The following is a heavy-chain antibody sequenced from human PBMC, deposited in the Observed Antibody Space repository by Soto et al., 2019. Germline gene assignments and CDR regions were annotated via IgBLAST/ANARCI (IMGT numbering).Heavy chain of an antibody. CDR2: INAGNGNT. J-gene: IGHJ3*02. D-gene: IGHD5-12*01. CDR1: GYTFTSYA. V-gene: IGHV1-3*01. CDR3: ASSTGYAGDYDAFDI. Sequence: QVQLVQSGAEVKKPGASVKVSCKASGYTFTSYAMHWVRQAPGQRLEWMGWINAGNGNTKYSQKLQGRVTITRDTSASTAYMEVSSLRSEDTAVYYCASSTGYAGDYDAFDIWGQGRMVTVSS.